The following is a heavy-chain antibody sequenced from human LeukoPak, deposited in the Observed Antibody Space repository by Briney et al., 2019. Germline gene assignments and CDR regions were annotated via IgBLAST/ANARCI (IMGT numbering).Heavy chain of an antibody. CDR3: AIGTRGEILTGYSLGY. Sequence: ASVKVSCKASGYTFTSYDINWVRQATRQGLEWMGWMNPNSGNTGHAQKFQGRVTMTRNTSISIAYMEVSSLRSEDTAVYDCAIGTRGEILTGYSLGYWGQGTLVTVSS. J-gene: IGHJ4*02. CDR1: GYTFTSYD. V-gene: IGHV1-8*01. CDR2: MNPNSGNT. D-gene: IGHD3-9*01.